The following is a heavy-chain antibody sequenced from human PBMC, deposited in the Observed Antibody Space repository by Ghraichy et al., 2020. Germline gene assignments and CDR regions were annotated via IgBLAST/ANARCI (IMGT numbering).Heavy chain of an antibody. V-gene: IGHV3-48*03. J-gene: IGHJ6*02. Sequence: LTCAASGFTFSSYEMNWVRQAPGKGLEWVSYISSSGSTIYYADSVKGRFTISRDNAKNSLYLQMNSLRAEDTAVYYCAREGSGYYDFWSGYSNYYYGMDVWGQGTTVTVSS. CDR1: GFTFSSYE. CDR3: AREGSGYYDFWSGYSNYYYGMDV. CDR2: ISSSGSTI. D-gene: IGHD3-3*01.